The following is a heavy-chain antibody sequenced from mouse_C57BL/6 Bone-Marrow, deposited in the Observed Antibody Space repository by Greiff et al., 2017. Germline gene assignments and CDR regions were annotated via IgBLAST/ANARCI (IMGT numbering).Heavy chain of an antibody. J-gene: IGHJ4*01. CDR1: GFTFSSYG. D-gene: IGHD1-1*01. Sequence: DVMLVESGGDLVKPGGSLKLSCAASGFTFSSYGMSWVRQTPDKRLEWVATISSGGSYTYYPDSVKGRFTISRDNAKNTLYLQMSSLKSEDTAMYYCARYYYGFYAMDYWGQGTSVTVSS. CDR2: ISSGGSYT. V-gene: IGHV5-6*02. CDR3: ARYYYGFYAMDY.